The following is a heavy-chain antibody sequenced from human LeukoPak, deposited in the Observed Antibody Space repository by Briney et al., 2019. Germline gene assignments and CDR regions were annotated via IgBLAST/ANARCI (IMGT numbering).Heavy chain of an antibody. V-gene: IGHV3-48*01. Sequence: AGGSLRLSCAASGFTLSSYSMEWVRQAPGEGLEWVSHLSRSTSTIYYADSVKGRFTISRDNAKNSLYLQMNSLRAEDTAIYYCARNPCGSGSYNFDYWGQGTLVTVSS. D-gene: IGHD3-10*01. CDR2: LSRSTSTI. J-gene: IGHJ4*02. CDR3: ARNPCGSGSYNFDY. CDR1: GFTLSSYS.